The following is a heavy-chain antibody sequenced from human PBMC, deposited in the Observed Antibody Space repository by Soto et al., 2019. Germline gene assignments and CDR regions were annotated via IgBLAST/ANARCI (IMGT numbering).Heavy chain of an antibody. V-gene: IGHV4-30-2*01. CDR2: IYHYGST. CDR3: ARGLGP. Sequence: QLQLQESGSGLVKPSQTLSLTCAVSGGSISSGGYFWSWIRQPPGKGLEWIGYIYHYGSTYYTPSPXRXCTISVARAQTQFPLKLSSVTAADTAVYYGARGLGPWGQGTLVTVSS. CDR1: GGSISSGGYF. D-gene: IGHD3-10*01. J-gene: IGHJ5*02.